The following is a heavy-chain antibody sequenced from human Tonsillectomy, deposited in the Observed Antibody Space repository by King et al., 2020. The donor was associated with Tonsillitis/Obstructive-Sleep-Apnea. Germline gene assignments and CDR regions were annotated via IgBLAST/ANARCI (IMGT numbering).Heavy chain of an antibody. CDR2: INPDGSGK. CDR3: ARAINYPFDY. CDR1: GFAFSTYW. V-gene: IGHV3-7*04. J-gene: IGHJ4*02. D-gene: IGHD5-24*01. Sequence: DVQLVESGGDLVQPGGSLRLSCAASGFAFSTYWMTWVRQAPGEGLEWVANINPDGSGKYFVDSVKGRFTISRDNAQNSLYLQMNSLRVEDTAIYYCARAINYPFDYWGQGTLVTVSS.